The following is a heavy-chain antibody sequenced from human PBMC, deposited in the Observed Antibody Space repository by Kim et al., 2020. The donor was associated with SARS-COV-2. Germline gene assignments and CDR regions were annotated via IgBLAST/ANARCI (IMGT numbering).Heavy chain of an antibody. CDR2: IYHSGST. D-gene: IGHD3-16*01. CDR1: GGSISSGDYY. J-gene: IGHJ4*02. CDR3: ASQGFGAIYSTPFNFDY. V-gene: IGHV4-30-4*01. Sequence: SETLSLTCTVSGGSISSGDYYWSWIRQPPGKGLEWIGYIYHSGSTYYNPSLKSRVTISVDTSKNQFSLKLSSVTAADTAVYYCASQGFGAIYSTPFNFDYWGQGTLVTVSS.